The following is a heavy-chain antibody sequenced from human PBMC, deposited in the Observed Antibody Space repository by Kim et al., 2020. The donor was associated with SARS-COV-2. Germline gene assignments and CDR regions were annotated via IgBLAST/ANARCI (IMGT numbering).Heavy chain of an antibody. D-gene: IGHD2-21*02. Sequence: GGSLRLSCAASGFTFSSYAMHWVRQAPGKGLEWVAVISHDGSNKYYADSVKGRFTISRDNSKNTLYLQMNSLRAEDTAVYYCARDRPEHIVVVTATLDYWGQGTLVTVSS. J-gene: IGHJ4*02. CDR2: ISHDGSNK. CDR3: ARDRPEHIVVVTATLDY. CDR1: GFTFSSYA. V-gene: IGHV3-30*04.